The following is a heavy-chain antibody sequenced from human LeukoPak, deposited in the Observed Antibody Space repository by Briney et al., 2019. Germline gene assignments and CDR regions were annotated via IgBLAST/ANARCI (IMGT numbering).Heavy chain of an antibody. Sequence: SETLSLTCTVSGGSISSYYWSWIRQPPGKGLEWIGYIYYSGSTTYNPSLKSRVTISVDTSRNQFSLKLSSVTAADTAVYYCARVEEAYGSGRRENYYYYYMDVWGEGTTVTISS. CDR3: ARVEEAYGSGRRENYYYYYMDV. CDR2: IYYSGST. J-gene: IGHJ6*03. D-gene: IGHD3-10*01. V-gene: IGHV4-59*01. CDR1: GGSISSYY.